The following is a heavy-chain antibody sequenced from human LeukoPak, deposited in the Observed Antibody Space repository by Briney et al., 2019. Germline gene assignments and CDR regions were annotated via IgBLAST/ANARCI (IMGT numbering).Heavy chain of an antibody. V-gene: IGHV1-24*01. D-gene: IGHD4-11*01. CDR2: FDPEDGET. J-gene: IGHJ4*02. Sequence: GASVKVSCKVSGYTLTELSMHWVRQAPGKGLEWMGGFDPEDGETIYAQKFQGRVSMTRDTYTSTLYMELSSLRSEDTAVYYCARDDSNYQRYWGQGTLVTVSS. CDR1: GYTLTELS. CDR3: ARDDSNYQRY.